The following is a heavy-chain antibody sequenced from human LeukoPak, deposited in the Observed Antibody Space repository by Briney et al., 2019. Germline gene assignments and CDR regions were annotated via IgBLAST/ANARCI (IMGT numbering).Heavy chain of an antibody. J-gene: IGHJ4*02. CDR3: ATEGGWQPTDYGDHVY. V-gene: IGHV1-18*01. CDR1: GYTFTNYG. D-gene: IGHD4-17*01. CDR2: ISPYNGNT. Sequence: GASVKVSCKASGYTFTNYGITWVRQAPGQGLEWMGWISPYNGNTSYAQKFQGRVTMTTDTSTSTAYMELRNLRSDDTALYYCATEGGWQPTDYGDHVYWGQGTLVTVSS.